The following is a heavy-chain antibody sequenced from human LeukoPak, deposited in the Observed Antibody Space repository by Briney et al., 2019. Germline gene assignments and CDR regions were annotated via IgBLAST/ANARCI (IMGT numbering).Heavy chain of an antibody. CDR3: VKDYSGNYWSAFDS. CDR2: IYSGGST. CDR1: GFTVSSNY. D-gene: IGHD1-26*01. Sequence: PGGSLRLSRAASGFTVSSNYMSWVRQAPGKGLEWVSVIYSGGSTYYADSVKGRFTISRDNSKNTLYLQMNSLRAEDTALYYCVKDYSGNYWSAFDSWGQGTLVTVSS. V-gene: IGHV3-53*05. J-gene: IGHJ4*02.